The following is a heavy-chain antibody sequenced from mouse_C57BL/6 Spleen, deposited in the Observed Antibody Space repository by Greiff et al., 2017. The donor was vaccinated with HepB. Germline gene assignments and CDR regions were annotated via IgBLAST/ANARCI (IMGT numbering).Heavy chain of an antibody. CDR2: INPSSGYT. CDR1: GYTFTSYT. J-gene: IGHJ4*01. V-gene: IGHV1-4*01. CDR3: AELGGAMDY. Sequence: QVHVKQSGAELARPGASVKMSCKASGYTFTSYTMHWVKQRPGQGLEWIGYINPSSGYTKYNQKFKDKATLTADKSSSTAYMQLSSLTSEDSAVYYCAELGGAMDYWGQGTSVTVSS. D-gene: IGHD4-1*01.